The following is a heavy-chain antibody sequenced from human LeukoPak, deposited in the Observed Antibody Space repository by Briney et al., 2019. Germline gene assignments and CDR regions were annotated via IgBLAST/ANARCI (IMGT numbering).Heavy chain of an antibody. V-gene: IGHV4-39*07. CDR2: FYYSGTL. Sequence: SETLSLTCTVSGDSISDSNYYWGWLRQPPGKGLQWIGSFYYSGTLLYNPSLGGRVIISLDTSKNQFSLRLSSVTAADTAIYYCARKPWNNWFDPWGQGTRVIVSS. D-gene: IGHD3-3*01. J-gene: IGHJ5*02. CDR3: ARKPWNNWFDP. CDR1: GDSISDSNYY.